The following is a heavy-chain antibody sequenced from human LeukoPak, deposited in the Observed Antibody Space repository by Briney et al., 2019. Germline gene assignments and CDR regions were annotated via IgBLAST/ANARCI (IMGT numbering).Heavy chain of an antibody. CDR2: IYYSGST. Sequence: SETLSLTCTVSGGSISSYYWSWIRQPPGKGLEWIGYIYYSGSTNYNPSLKSRVTISVDTSKNQFSLKLSSVTAADTAVYYCARGPYCSGGSCYLIYYLDYWGQGTLVTVSS. J-gene: IGHJ4*02. CDR3: ARGPYCSGGSCYLIYYLDY. CDR1: GGSISSYY. D-gene: IGHD2-15*01. V-gene: IGHV4-59*12.